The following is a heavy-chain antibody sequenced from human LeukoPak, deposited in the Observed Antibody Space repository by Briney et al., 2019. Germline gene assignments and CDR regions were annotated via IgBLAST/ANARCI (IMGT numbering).Heavy chain of an antibody. Sequence: GGSLRLSCAASGFTFSNYAMSWVRQAPGKGLEWVSAISGSGGSTYYADSVKGRFTISRDSSKNTLYLQMNSLRAEDTAVYYCAKDLLGSSAPRYYYYYGMDVWGQGTTVTVSS. CDR1: GFTFSNYA. D-gene: IGHD6-19*01. V-gene: IGHV3-23*01. CDR2: ISGSGGST. J-gene: IGHJ6*02. CDR3: AKDLLGSSAPRYYYYYGMDV.